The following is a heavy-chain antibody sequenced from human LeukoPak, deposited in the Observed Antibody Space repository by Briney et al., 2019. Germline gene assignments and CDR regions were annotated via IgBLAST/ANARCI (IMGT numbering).Heavy chain of an antibody. CDR1: GYTFTSYD. Sequence: GASVKVSCKASGYTFTSYDINWVRQATGQGLEWMGWMNPNSGNTGYAQKFQGRITMTRNTSISTAYMELSSLTSEDTAVYYCAREYGNLTMVTNFDFWGQGTLVTVSS. D-gene: IGHD4-17*01. V-gene: IGHV1-8*01. J-gene: IGHJ4*02. CDR2: MNPNSGNT. CDR3: AREYGNLTMVTNFDF.